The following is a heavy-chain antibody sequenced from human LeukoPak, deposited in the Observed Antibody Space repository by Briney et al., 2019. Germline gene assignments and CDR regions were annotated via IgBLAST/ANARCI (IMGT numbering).Heavy chain of an antibody. V-gene: IGHV3-49*04. CDR2: IRSKALYGTS. Sequence: GGSLRLSCTGSGFRFGGYALSWVRQAPGKGLEWVGSIRSKALYGTSEYAASVEGRFTISRDDSNSIAYLQMNSLKTEDTAVYFCVRESVRDYYFDCWGQGTLVTVSS. D-gene: IGHD3-10*02. CDR1: GFRFGGYA. CDR3: VRESVRDYYFDC. J-gene: IGHJ4*02.